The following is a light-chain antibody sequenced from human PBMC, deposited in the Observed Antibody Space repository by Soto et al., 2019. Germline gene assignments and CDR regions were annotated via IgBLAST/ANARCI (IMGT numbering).Light chain of an antibody. J-gene: IGKJ4*01. CDR1: QNIESN. CDR2: GAS. Sequence: EVVMTQSPVTLSVSPGERATLSCRASQNIESNLAWYQQKPGQSPRLLIYGASTRASGIPARFSGSGYGTEFTLPISSLQSEDFAVYYCQQCNNGPPLPFGGGTKVEI. V-gene: IGKV3-15*01. CDR3: QQCNNGPPLP.